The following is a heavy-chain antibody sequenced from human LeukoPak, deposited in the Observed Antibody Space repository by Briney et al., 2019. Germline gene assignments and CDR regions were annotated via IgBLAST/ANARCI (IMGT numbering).Heavy chain of an antibody. D-gene: IGHD3-10*01. Sequence: GGSLRLSCAASGFTFSNYAMSWVRQAPGKGLEWVSTINAGRGSTYYADSVKGRFTISRDNSKNTLYLQMNSLRAEDTAVYYCAKVHVVTMVRGVIGYFDYWGQGTLVTVSS. J-gene: IGHJ4*02. CDR1: GFTFSNYA. V-gene: IGHV3-23*01. CDR2: INAGRGST. CDR3: AKVHVVTMVRGVIGYFDY.